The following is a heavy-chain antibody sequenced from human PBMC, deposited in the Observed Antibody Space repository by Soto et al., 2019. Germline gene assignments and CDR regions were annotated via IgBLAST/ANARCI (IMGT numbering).Heavy chain of an antibody. J-gene: IGHJ6*02. D-gene: IGHD2-21*01. CDR3: AASCVGCGGFNYYGMDV. CDR1: DDSISRGYYY. Sequence: SETLSLACTVSDDSISRGYYYWRWIRQPPGKGLEWIVYIYYSGSTYYNPSLKSRVTISVDTSKNQFSLKLSSVTAADTAVYYCAASCVGCGGFNYYGMDVWGQGTTVTVSS. CDR2: IYYSGST. V-gene: IGHV4-30-4*01.